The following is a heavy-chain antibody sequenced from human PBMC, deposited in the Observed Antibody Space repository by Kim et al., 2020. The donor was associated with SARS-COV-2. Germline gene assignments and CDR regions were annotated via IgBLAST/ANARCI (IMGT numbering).Heavy chain of an antibody. Sequence: SETLSLTCAVYGGSFSGYYWSWIRQPPGKGLEWIGEINHSGSTNYNPSLKSRVTISVDTSKNQFSLKLSSVTAADTAVYYCARGLKRITMVRGVIPNFDYWGQGTLVTVSS. D-gene: IGHD3-10*01. CDR3: ARGLKRITMVRGVIPNFDY. J-gene: IGHJ4*02. V-gene: IGHV4-34*01. CDR1: GGSFSGYY. CDR2: INHSGST.